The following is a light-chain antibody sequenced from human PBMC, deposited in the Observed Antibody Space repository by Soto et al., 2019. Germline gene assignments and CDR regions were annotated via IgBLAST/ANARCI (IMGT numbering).Light chain of an antibody. CDR3: QQYGSSTPWT. V-gene: IGKV3-20*01. CDR2: GAS. Sequence: EIVLTQSPGTLSLSPGERATLSCRASQSVSSSYLAWYQQKPGQAPRLLIYGASSRDTGIPDRFSGSGSGTDFTHTISRLEPEDFAVYYCQQYGSSTPWTFGQGTKVEIK. CDR1: QSVSSSY. J-gene: IGKJ1*01.